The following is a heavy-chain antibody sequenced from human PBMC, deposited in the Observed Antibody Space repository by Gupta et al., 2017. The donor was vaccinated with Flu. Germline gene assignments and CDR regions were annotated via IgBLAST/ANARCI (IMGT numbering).Heavy chain of an antibody. V-gene: IGHV4-39*01. D-gene: IGHD6-13*01. CDR1: GGSISSGSYY. CDR3: ARLGYSSSWVDS. CDR2: IYYSGST. Sequence: QLQLQESGPGLVTPSETLSLTCTVSGGSISSGSYYWGWIRQPPGKGLDWIGSIYYSGSTYYAPSLKSLVTISVDTSKNQFSLRLNSVTATDTAVYYCARLGYSSSWVDSWGQGTLVTVSS. J-gene: IGHJ4*02.